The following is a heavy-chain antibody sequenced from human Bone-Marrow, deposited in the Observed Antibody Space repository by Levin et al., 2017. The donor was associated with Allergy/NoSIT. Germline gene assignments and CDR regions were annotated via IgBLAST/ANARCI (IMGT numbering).Heavy chain of an antibody. CDR3: AKPVDSSGWYSWFDS. J-gene: IGHJ5*01. D-gene: IGHD6-19*01. Sequence: GESLKISCKASGYTFTSYDINWVRQATGQGLEWMGWMNPNSGNTGYAQKFQGRVTMTRNTSISTAYMELSSLRSEDTAVYYCAKPVDSSGWYSWFDSWGQGTLVTVSS. CDR2: MNPNSGNT. CDR1: GYTFTSYD. V-gene: IGHV1-8*01.